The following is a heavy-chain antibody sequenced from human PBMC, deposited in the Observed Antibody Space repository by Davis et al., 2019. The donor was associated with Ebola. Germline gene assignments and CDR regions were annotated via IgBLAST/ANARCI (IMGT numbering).Heavy chain of an antibody. CDR1: GGSSSGYY. CDR3: ARTKVTTDAFDI. Sequence: MPSETLSLTCAVYGGSSSGYYWSWIRQPPGKGLEWIGEINHSGSTNYNPSLKSRVTISVDTSKNQFSLKLSSVTAADTAVYYCARTKVTTDAFDIWGQGTMVTVSS. CDR2: INHSGST. J-gene: IGHJ3*02. V-gene: IGHV4-34*01. D-gene: IGHD4-17*01.